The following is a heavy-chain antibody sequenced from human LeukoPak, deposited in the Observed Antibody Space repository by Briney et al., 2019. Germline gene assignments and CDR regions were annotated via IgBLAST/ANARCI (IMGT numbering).Heavy chain of an antibody. D-gene: IGHD1-1*01. CDR1: GFTFSGHW. CDR3: VRDETLWTLDW. J-gene: IGHJ4*02. V-gene: IGHV3-74*03. Sequence: GGSLRLSCTASGFTFSGHWIHWVRQPPGMGLVWVSRINERGTDSMYAESVKGRFTISRDNAKNTVYLQMNSLRAEDTAVYYCVRDETLWTLDWWGQGTLVSVSP. CDR2: INERGTDS.